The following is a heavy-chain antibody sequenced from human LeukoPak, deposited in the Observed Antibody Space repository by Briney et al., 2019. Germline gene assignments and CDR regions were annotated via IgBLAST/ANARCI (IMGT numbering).Heavy chain of an antibody. CDR1: GYTFTNYV. Sequence: AASVKVSCKASGYTFTNYVIHWVRQAPGQRLEWMGWINTGNGNTKYSEKFQGRVTITRDTSASTAYMELSSLRSDDTAVYYCARGFLGYSSLNAFDIWGQGTMVTVSS. V-gene: IGHV1-3*04. D-gene: IGHD2-15*01. CDR2: INTGNGNT. CDR3: ARGFLGYSSLNAFDI. J-gene: IGHJ3*02.